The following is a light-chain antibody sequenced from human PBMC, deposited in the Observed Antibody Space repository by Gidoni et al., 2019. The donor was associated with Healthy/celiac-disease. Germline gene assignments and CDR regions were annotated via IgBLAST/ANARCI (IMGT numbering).Light chain of an antibody. CDR1: SSAVGGYNS. Sequence: QPALTQPASVSGSPGQSIAISCTGTSSAVGGYNSVSWFQQHPGKAPKLMVYDVSNRPSGVSNRFSGSKSGNTASLTISGLQAEDEADYYCSSYTSSSTYVFGTGTKVTVL. J-gene: IGLJ1*01. V-gene: IGLV2-14*01. CDR3: SSYTSSSTYV. CDR2: DVS.